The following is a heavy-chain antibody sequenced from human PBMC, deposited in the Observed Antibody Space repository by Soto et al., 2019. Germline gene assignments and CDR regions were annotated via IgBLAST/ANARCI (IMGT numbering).Heavy chain of an antibody. D-gene: IGHD3-22*01. CDR1: GGSISSSSYY. Sequence: QLQLQESGPGLVKPSETLSLTCTVSGGSISSSSYYWGWIRQPPGKGLEWIGSIYYSGSTYYNPSLKSRVTISVDTSKNQFSLKLSSVTAADTAVYCCARHGDDSSGYYLRILYDAFDIWGQGTMVTVSS. CDR3: ARHGDDSSGYYLRILYDAFDI. J-gene: IGHJ3*02. CDR2: IYYSGST. V-gene: IGHV4-39*01.